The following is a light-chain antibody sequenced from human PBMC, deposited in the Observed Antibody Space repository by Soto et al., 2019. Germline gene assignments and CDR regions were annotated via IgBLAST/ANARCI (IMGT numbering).Light chain of an antibody. V-gene: IGKV1-5*03. Sequence: DVEMIQSPSTLPTAIGDIVTINCRASQNVSNCVAWYHQKPGKAPQLLSYKASRLECGVPSRFSASVSGTDVTLTINSLQSDDFATQLCQQYGKESTVGQRPKLEIK. CDR2: KAS. CDR1: QNVSNC. CDR3: QQYGKEST. J-gene: IGKJ2*01.